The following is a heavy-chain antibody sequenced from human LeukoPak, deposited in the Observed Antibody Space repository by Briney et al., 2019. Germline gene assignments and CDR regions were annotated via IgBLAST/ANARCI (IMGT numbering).Heavy chain of an antibody. Sequence: GGSLRLSCAASGFTFSSYGMHWVRQAPGKGLEWVAFIRYDGSNKYYADSVKGRFTISRDNSKNTLYLQMNSLRAEDTAVYYCAKDNYPIVGATYASDYWGQGTLVTVSS. CDR3: AKDNYPIVGATYASDY. D-gene: IGHD1-26*01. CDR1: GFTFSSYG. V-gene: IGHV3-30*02. CDR2: IRYDGSNK. J-gene: IGHJ4*02.